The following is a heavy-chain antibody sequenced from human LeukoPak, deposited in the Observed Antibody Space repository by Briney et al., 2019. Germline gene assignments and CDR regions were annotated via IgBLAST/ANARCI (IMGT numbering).Heavy chain of an antibody. CDR1: GFTFSSYA. CDR2: ISGSGGST. Sequence: GGSLRLSCAASGFTFSSYAMSWVRQAPGKGLEWVSAISGSGGSTYYADSVKGRFTISRDNSKNTLYLQMNSLRAEDTAVYYCANLGGVFGVVTYWGQGTLVTVSS. CDR3: ANLGGVFGVVTY. V-gene: IGHV3-23*01. J-gene: IGHJ4*02. D-gene: IGHD3-3*01.